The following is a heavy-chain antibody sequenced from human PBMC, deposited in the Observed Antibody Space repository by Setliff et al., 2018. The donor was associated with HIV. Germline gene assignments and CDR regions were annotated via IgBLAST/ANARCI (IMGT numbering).Heavy chain of an antibody. CDR2: ISAYNGNT. Sequence: ASVKVSCKASGYTFTSYGISWVRQAPGQGLEWMGWISAYNGNTNYAQKLQGRVTMTTDTSTSTAYTELRSLRSDDTAVYYCARDVWAAAGDTFDYWGQGTRVTVSS. CDR3: ARDVWAAAGDTFDY. V-gene: IGHV1-18*01. J-gene: IGHJ4*02. D-gene: IGHD6-13*01. CDR1: GYTFTSYG.